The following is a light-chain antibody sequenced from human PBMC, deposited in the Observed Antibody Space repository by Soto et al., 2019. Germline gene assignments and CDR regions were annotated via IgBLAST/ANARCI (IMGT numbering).Light chain of an antibody. Sequence: SYELTQPPSVSVSPVQTASITCSGDKLGDKYACWYQQKPGQSPVLVIYQDSKRPSGIPERFSGSNSGNTATLTISGTQAMDEADYYCQAWDSSTYVAFGGGTKLTVL. CDR1: KLGDKY. CDR3: QAWDSSTYVA. J-gene: IGLJ2*01. CDR2: QDS. V-gene: IGLV3-1*01.